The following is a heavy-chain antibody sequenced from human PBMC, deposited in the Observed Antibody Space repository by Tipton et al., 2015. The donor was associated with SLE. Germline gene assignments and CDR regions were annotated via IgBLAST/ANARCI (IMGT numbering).Heavy chain of an antibody. D-gene: IGHD4-23*01. CDR1: GFTFSSFG. J-gene: IGHJ4*02. CDR2: IWYDGSNK. CDR3: ARDLGESRWLDY. V-gene: IGHV3-33*01. Sequence: RSLRLSCVASGFTFSSFGMHWVRQAPGKGPEWVAFIWYDGSNKYYADSVKGRFTVSRDNSKSMLYLHMNSLRAEDTAVYYCARDLGESRWLDYWGQGTLVTVSS.